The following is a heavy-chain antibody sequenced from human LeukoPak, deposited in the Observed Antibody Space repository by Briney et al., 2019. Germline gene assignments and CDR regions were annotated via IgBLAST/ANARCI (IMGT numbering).Heavy chain of an antibody. V-gene: IGHV3-30*04. D-gene: IGHD1-26*01. J-gene: IGHJ4*02. CDR3: ARNVVEWELLLYYFDY. Sequence: GGSLRLSCAASGFTLSSYAMHWVRQAPGKGLEWVAVISYDGSNKYYADSVKGRFTISRDNSKNTLYLQMNSLRAEDTAVYYCARNVVEWELLLYYFDYWGQGTLVTVSS. CDR1: GFTLSSYA. CDR2: ISYDGSNK.